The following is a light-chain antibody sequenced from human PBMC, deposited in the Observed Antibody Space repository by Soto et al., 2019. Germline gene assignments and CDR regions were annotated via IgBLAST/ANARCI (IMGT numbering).Light chain of an antibody. CDR2: DVS. CDR1: STDIGRYNY. J-gene: IGLJ1*01. V-gene: IGLV2-14*03. CDR3: SSYTSSSTYV. Sequence: QSVLTQPASVSGSPGQSITISCTGTSTDIGRYNYVSWYQQHPGKAPKLMFYDVSNRPSGVSNRFSGSKSGNTASLTISGLQAEDEADYYCSSYTSSSTYVFGTGTKVTVL.